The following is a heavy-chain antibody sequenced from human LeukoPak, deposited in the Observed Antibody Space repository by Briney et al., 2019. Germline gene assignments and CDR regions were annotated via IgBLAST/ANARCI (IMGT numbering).Heavy chain of an antibody. CDR3: ARSGGGLRGAFDI. D-gene: IGHD3-16*01. CDR1: GGSISSYY. CDR2: IYYSGST. Sequence: SETLSLTCTVSGGSISSYYWSWIRQPPGKGLEWIGYIYYSGSTNYNPSLKSRVTISVDTSKNQFSLKLSSVTAADTAVYYCARSGGGLRGAFDIWGQGTMVTVSS. V-gene: IGHV4-59*01. J-gene: IGHJ3*02.